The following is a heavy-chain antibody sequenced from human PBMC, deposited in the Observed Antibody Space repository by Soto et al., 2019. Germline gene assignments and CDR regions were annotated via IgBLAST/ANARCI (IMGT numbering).Heavy chain of an antibody. CDR2: TYYKSKWYY. V-gene: IGHV6-1*01. J-gene: IGHJ6*03. CDR3: SRGSWDDVSGHYYMDV. Sequence: QIQLQLSGPGLVEPSQTLSLTCAISGDSVSSNSAGWNWVRQTPSRGLEWLGRTYYKSKWYYNSAVSVKSRITTNPDTSKNQFSLQLNSVTPEDTAVYYCSRGSWDDVSGHYYMDVWGKGTTVTVSS. D-gene: IGHD3-3*01. CDR1: GDSVSSNSAG.